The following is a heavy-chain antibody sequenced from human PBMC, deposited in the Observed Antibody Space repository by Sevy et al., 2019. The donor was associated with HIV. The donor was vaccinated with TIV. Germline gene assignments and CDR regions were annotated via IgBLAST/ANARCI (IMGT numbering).Heavy chain of an antibody. CDR1: GFTFSSYG. CDR3: ARDSSPPSYDFWSGITFSGYGMDV. Sequence: GGSLRLSCAASGFTFSSYGMHWVRQAPGKGLEWVAVIWYDGSNKYYADSVKGRFTISRDNSKNTLYLQMNSLRAEDTAVYYCARDSSPPSYDFWSGITFSGYGMDVWGQGTTVTVSS. V-gene: IGHV3-33*01. CDR2: IWYDGSNK. J-gene: IGHJ6*02. D-gene: IGHD3-3*01.